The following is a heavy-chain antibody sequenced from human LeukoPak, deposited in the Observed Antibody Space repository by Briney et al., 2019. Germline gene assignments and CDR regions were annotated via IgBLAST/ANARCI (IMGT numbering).Heavy chain of an antibody. J-gene: IGHJ4*02. Sequence: SETLSLTCAVSGGSISSSNWWSSVRQPPGKGLEWIGEIYHSGSTNYNPSLKSRVTISVDKSKNQFSLKLSSVTAADTAVYYCAREPKVDTAMVQGGYFDYWGQGTLVTVSS. CDR2: IYHSGST. D-gene: IGHD5-18*01. CDR1: GGSISSSNW. V-gene: IGHV4-4*02. CDR3: AREPKVDTAMVQGGYFDY.